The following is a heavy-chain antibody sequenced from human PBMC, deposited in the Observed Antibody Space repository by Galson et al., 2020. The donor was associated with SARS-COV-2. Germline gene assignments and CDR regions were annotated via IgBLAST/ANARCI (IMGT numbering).Heavy chain of an antibody. CDR1: GFTFSSYG. V-gene: IGHV3-30*18. Sequence: EGSLRLSCAASGFTFSSYGMHWVRQAPGKGLEWVAVISYDGSNKYYADSVKGRFTISRDNSKNTLYLQMNSLRAEDTAVYYCAKISGITIFGVVMFYYYVMDVWGQGTTVTVSS. J-gene: IGHJ6*02. CDR2: ISYDGSNK. D-gene: IGHD3-3*01. CDR3: AKISGITIFGVVMFYYYVMDV.